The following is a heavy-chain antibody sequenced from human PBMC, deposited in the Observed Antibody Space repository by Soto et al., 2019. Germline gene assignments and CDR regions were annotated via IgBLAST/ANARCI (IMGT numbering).Heavy chain of an antibody. CDR1: GFTFSSYE. D-gene: IGHD5-18*01. CDR3: ATTWIQLWYASFDY. CDR2: ISSSGSTI. J-gene: IGHJ4*02. Sequence: GGSLRLSCAASGFTFSSYEMNWVRQAPGKGLEWVSYISSSGSTIYYADSGKGRFTISRDNAKNSLYLQMNSLRAEDTAVYYCATTWIQLWYASFDYWGQGTLVTVSS. V-gene: IGHV3-48*03.